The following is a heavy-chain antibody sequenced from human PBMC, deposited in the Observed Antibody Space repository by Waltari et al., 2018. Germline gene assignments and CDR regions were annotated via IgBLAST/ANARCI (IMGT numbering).Heavy chain of an antibody. CDR1: GFTCSSYA. CDR2: ISYDGSNK. D-gene: IGHD2-2*02. J-gene: IGHJ4*02. V-gene: IGHV3-30*01. CDR3: ARDLCSSTSCYNFDY. Sequence: QVQLVESGGGVVQPGRSLRLACAASGFTCSSYAMHWARKGPGKGLELVAVISYDGSNKYYADSVKGRFTISRDNSKNTLYLQMNSLRAEDTAVYYCARDLCSSTSCYNFDYWGQGTLVTVSS.